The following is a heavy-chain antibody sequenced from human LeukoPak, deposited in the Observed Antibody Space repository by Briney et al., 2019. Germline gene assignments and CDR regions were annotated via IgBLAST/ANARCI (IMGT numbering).Heavy chain of an antibody. V-gene: IGHV3-15*07. J-gene: IGHJ4*02. Sequence: GGSLRLSCAASGFTFTNAWMNWVRQAPGKGLEWVGRIKSKADGEIIDYAAPVKGRFTFSRDDSKNMLYLQMNSLKSEDTAVYYCSTLTSRGLSDSWGQGTLVTVSS. CDR3: STLTSRGLSDS. CDR1: GFTFTNAW. CDR2: IKSKADGEII. D-gene: IGHD1-20*01.